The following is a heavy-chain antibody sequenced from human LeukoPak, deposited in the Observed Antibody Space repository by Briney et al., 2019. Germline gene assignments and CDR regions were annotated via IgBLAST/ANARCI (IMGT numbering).Heavy chain of an antibody. CDR1: GGTFSSYA. V-gene: IGHV1-69*04. CDR3: ARDNSSPLGWFDP. CDR2: IIPIFGIA. J-gene: IGHJ5*02. D-gene: IGHD6-13*01. Sequence: SVMVSCKASGGTFSSYAISWVRQAPGQGLEWMGRIIPIFGIANYAQKFQGRVTITADKSTSTAYMELSSLRSEDTAVYYCARDNSSPLGWFDPWGQGTLVTVSS.